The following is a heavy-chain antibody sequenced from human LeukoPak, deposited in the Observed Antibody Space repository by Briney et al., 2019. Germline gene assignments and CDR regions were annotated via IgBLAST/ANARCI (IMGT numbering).Heavy chain of an antibody. CDR3: ARVPTVTIYYYYYYMDV. V-gene: IGHV1-69*13. J-gene: IGHJ6*03. CDR1: GGTFSSYA. Sequence: SVRVSCKASGGTFSSYAISWVRQAPGQGLEWMGGIIPIFGTADYAQKFQGRVTITADESTSTAYMELSSLRSEDTAVYYCARVPTVTIYYYYYYMDVWGKGTTVTVSS. D-gene: IGHD4-11*01. CDR2: IIPIFGTA.